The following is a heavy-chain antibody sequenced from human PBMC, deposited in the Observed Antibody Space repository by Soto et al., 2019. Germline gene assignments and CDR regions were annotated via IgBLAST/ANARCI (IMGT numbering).Heavy chain of an antibody. CDR1: GGTFSNYA. V-gene: IGHV1-69*13. D-gene: IGHD3-22*01. Sequence: ASVKVSCKASGGTFSNYAISWVRQAPGQGLEWMGGIIPIFGTANYAQKFQGRVTITADESTSTAYMELSSLRSEDTAVYYCASAPRHYYDSSGYYLSTGYYGMDVWGQGTTVTVSS. CDR2: IIPIFGTA. J-gene: IGHJ6*02. CDR3: ASAPRHYYDSSGYYLSTGYYGMDV.